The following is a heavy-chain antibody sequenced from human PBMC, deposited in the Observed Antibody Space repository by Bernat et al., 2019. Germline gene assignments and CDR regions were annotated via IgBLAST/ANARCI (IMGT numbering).Heavy chain of an antibody. CDR1: GFTFDDYA. Sequence: EVQLVESGGGLVQPGRSLRLSCAASGFTFDDYAMHWVRQAPGQGLEWVSGISWNSCSIGYADSVKGRFTISRDNAKNSLYLQMNSLRAEDTALYYCAKDTGSSTSSLSYMDVWGKGTTVTVSS. V-gene: IGHV3-9*01. D-gene: IGHD2-2*01. CDR2: ISWNSCSI. CDR3: AKDTGSSTSSLSYMDV. J-gene: IGHJ6*03.